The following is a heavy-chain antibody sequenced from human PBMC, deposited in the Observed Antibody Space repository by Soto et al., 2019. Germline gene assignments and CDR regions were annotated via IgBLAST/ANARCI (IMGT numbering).Heavy chain of an antibody. D-gene: IGHD3-3*01. Sequence: PSETLSLTCAVSGGSISSGGYSWSWIRQPPGKGLEWIGYIYHSGSTNYNPSLKSRVTISVDTSKNQFSLKLSSVTAADTAVYYCARGPGITIFGVVISGARYFDYWGQGTLVTVSS. J-gene: IGHJ4*02. CDR1: GGSISSGGYS. V-gene: IGHV4-30-2*01. CDR2: IYHSGST. CDR3: ARGPGITIFGVVISGARYFDY.